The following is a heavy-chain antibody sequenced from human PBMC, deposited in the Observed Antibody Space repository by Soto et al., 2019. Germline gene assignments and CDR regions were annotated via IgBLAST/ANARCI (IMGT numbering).Heavy chain of an antibody. J-gene: IGHJ4*02. CDR2: ISAYNGNT. Sequence: QVQLVQSGAEVKKPGASVKVSCKASGYTFTSYGISWVRQAPGQGLEWMGWISAYNGNTKYAQKLQGRATMTTDTTPSTAFMEVRRLRSDDTAGYPWARVLAVGLVDYWGQGTLVTVSS. D-gene: IGHD6-19*01. CDR3: ARVLAVGLVDY. V-gene: IGHV1-18*01. CDR1: GYTFTSYG.